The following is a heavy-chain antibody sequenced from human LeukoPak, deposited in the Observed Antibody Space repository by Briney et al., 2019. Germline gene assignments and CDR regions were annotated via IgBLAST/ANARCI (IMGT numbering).Heavy chain of an antibody. CDR2: ISYDGSNK. V-gene: IGHV3-30-3*01. CDR3: ARDQCWSDGDYGDWFDP. Sequence: GGSLRLSCAASGFTFSSYAMHWVRQAPGKGLEWVAVISYDGSNKYYADSVKGRFTISRDNSKNTLYLQMNSLRAEDTAVYYCARDQCWSDGDYGDWFDPWGQGTLVTVSS. J-gene: IGHJ5*02. CDR1: GFTFSSYA. D-gene: IGHD4-17*01.